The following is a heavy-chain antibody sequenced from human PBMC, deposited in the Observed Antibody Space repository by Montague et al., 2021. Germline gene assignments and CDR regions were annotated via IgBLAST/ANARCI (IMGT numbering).Heavy chain of an antibody. D-gene: IGHD3-22*01. CDR1: GFPFSTFP. Sequence: SLRLSFAASGFPFSTFPMHWVRQVPGKGLEWVALISHDGSNKYYADSVRGRFTVSRDNSKNTLYLQTSSLRADDTAVYYCARWRVYYDSSGYAAWGRGTLVTVSS. V-gene: IGHV3-30-3*01. CDR2: ISHDGSNK. CDR3: ARWRVYYDSSGYAA. J-gene: IGHJ5*02.